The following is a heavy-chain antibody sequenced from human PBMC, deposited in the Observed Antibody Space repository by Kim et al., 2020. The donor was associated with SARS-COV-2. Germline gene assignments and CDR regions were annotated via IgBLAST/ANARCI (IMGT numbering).Heavy chain of an antibody. V-gene: IGHV3-48*04. J-gene: IGHJ3*02. D-gene: IGHD3-16*02. CDR2: ISSSSSTI. CDR3: ARDQAYYDYVWGSYPPNDAFDI. Sequence: GGSLRLSCAASGFTFSSYSMNWVRQAPGKGLEWVSYISSSSSTIYYADSVKGRFTISRDNAKNSLYLQMNSLRAEDTAVYYCARDQAYYDYVWGSYPPNDAFDIWGQGTMVTVSS. CDR1: GFTFSSYS.